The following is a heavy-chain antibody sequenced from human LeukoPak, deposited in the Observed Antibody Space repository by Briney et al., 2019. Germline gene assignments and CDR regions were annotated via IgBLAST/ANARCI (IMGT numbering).Heavy chain of an antibody. CDR2: IYYSGST. D-gene: IGHD4-11*01. Sequence: SETLSLTCTVSGGSISSSSYYWGWIRQPPGKGLEWIGSIYYSGSTYYNPSLKSRVTISVDTSKNQFSLKLSSVTAANTAVYYCARQGSTVTTVLGYRFWFDPWGQGTLVTVSS. CDR3: ARQGSTVTTVLGYRFWFDP. J-gene: IGHJ5*02. CDR1: GGSISSSSYY. V-gene: IGHV4-39*01.